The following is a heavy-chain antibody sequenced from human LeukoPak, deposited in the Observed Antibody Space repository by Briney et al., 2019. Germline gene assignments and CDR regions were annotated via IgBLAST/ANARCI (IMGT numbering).Heavy chain of an antibody. Sequence: GSLRLSCAASGFTFSSYGMHWVRQAPGKGLEWVSAISGSGGSTYYADSVKGRFTISRGNSKNTLYLQMNSLRAEDTAVYYCAKGLYSSGWYDLDYWGQGTLVTVSS. CDR3: AKGLYSSGWYDLDY. D-gene: IGHD6-19*01. CDR2: ISGSGGST. CDR1: GFTFSSYG. J-gene: IGHJ4*02. V-gene: IGHV3-23*01.